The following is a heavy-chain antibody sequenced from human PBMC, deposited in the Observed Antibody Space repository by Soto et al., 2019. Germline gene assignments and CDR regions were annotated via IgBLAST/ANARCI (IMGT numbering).Heavy chain of an antibody. CDR1: GFTFSSYA. CDR3: AVLGSSWSGFDY. CDR2: ISGSGGST. D-gene: IGHD3-3*01. J-gene: IGHJ4*02. Sequence: GGSLRLSCAASGFTFSSYAMSWVRQAPGKGLEWVSAISGSGGSTYYADSVKGRFTISRDNSKNTLYLQMNSLRAEDTAVYYCAVLGSSWSGFDYWGQGTLVTVSS. V-gene: IGHV3-23*01.